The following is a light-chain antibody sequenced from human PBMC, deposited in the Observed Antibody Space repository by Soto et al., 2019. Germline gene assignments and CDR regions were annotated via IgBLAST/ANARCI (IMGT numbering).Light chain of an antibody. CDR3: SSYTSSSTPHVV. J-gene: IGLJ2*01. V-gene: IGLV2-14*01. CDR2: DVS. CDR1: SSDVGGYNY. Sequence: QSVLTQPASVSGSPGQSITISCTGTSSDVGGYNYVSWYQQHPGKAPKLMIYDVSNRPSGVSNRFSGSKSGNTASLTISGLQAEDEADYYGSSYTSSSTPHVVFGGGTKVTVL.